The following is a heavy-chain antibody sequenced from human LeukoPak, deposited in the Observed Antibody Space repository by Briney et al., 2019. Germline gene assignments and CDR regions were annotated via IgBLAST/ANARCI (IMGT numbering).Heavy chain of an antibody. CDR1: GFTFSSYA. Sequence: PGRSLRLSCAASGFTFSSYAMHWVRQAPGKGLEWVAVISYDGSNKYYADSVKGRFTISRDNSKNTLYLQMNSLRAEDTAVYYCAKILDSSGWYGDYWGQGTLVTVSS. V-gene: IGHV3-30-3*02. CDR3: AKILDSSGWYGDY. CDR2: ISYDGSNK. D-gene: IGHD6-19*01. J-gene: IGHJ4*02.